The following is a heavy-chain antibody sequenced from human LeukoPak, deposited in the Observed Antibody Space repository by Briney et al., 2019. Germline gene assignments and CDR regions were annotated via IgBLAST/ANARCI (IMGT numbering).Heavy chain of an antibody. J-gene: IGHJ4*02. D-gene: IGHD6-13*01. CDR3: ARGAAAGTNPFRY. Sequence: SETLSLTCAVSGYSISSGYYWGWIRQPPGKGLEWIGSIYLSGSTYYNPSLKSRVTISVDTSKNQFSLKLSSVTAADTAVYYCARGAAAGTNPFRYWGQGTLVTVSS. CDR1: GYSISSGYY. CDR2: IYLSGST. V-gene: IGHV4-38-2*01.